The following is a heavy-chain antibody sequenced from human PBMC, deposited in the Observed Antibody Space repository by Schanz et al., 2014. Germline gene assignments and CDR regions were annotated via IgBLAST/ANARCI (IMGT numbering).Heavy chain of an antibody. CDR2: ISYSGST. D-gene: IGHD4-17*01. V-gene: IGHV4-31*02. Sequence: QVQLVESGGGVVQPGRSLRLSCAAYGFTFSDYYMSWIRQHPGKGLEWIGFISYSGSTYYNPSLKSRVTISVDTSKNQFSLNLSSATAADTAVYYCARDRGHGDLPGDIWGQGTMVTVSS. CDR3: ARDRGHGDLPGDI. J-gene: IGHJ3*02. CDR1: GFTFSDYY.